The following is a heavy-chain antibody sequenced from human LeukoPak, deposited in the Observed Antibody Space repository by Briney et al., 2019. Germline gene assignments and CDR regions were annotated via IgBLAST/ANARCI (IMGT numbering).Heavy chain of an antibody. Sequence: QSGGSLRLSCAASGFTFSSYGMHWVRQAPGKGLEWVAVISYDGSNKNYADSVKGRFTISRDNAKNSLYLQMNSLRAEDTAVYYCASPLMGQHSAAAGTSDIVGAVPFDYWGQGTLVTVSS. CDR2: ISYDGSNK. CDR3: ASPLMGQHSAAAGTSDIVGAVPFDY. CDR1: GFTFSSYG. J-gene: IGHJ4*02. V-gene: IGHV3-30*03. D-gene: IGHD6-13*01.